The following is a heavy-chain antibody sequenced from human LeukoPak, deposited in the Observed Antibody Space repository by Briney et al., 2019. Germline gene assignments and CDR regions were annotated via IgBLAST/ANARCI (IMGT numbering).Heavy chain of an antibody. CDR1: GFTFSSYA. D-gene: IGHD2-21*01. CDR2: ITGSGGTT. Sequence: GGSLRLSCAASGFTFSSYAMNWVRQAPGKGLEWVSAITGSGGTTYYADSVKGRFTISRDNSKNTLYLQMNSLRAEDTAVYYCALSGGFPLFGGWFDYWGQGTLVTVSS. J-gene: IGHJ4*02. V-gene: IGHV3-23*01. CDR3: ALSGGFPLFGGWFDY.